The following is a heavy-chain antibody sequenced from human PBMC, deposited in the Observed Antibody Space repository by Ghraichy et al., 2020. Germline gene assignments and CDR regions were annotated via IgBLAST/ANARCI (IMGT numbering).Heavy chain of an antibody. Sequence: SETRSLTCTVSGGSISSSSYYWGWIRQPPGKGLEWIGSIYYSGSTYYNPSLKSRVTISVDTSKNQFSLKLSSVTAADTAVYYCARSETRPSTFDYWGQGTLV. V-gene: IGHV4-39*07. CDR1: GGSISSSSYY. J-gene: IGHJ4*02. D-gene: IGHD1-26*01. CDR2: IYYSGST. CDR3: ARSETRPSTFDY.